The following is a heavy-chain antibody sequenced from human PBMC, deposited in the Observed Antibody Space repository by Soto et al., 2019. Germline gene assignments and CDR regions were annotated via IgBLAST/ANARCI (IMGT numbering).Heavy chain of an antibody. D-gene: IGHD3-22*01. CDR1: GDSISTSSYY. J-gene: IGHJ4*02. Sequence: SETLSLTCDVSGDSISTSSYYWGWIRQPPGKGLEWIASIYYSGATYYNPSLQSRVTISVDTSNNRFSLTLSSVTAADTAVYYCARELYRYDSSGYYSWPLGYWGQGTLVTVSS. CDR2: IYYSGAT. V-gene: IGHV4-39*02. CDR3: ARELYRYDSSGYYSWPLGY.